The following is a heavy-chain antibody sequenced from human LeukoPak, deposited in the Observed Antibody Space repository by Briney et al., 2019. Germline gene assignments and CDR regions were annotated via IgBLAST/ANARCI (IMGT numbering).Heavy chain of an antibody. CDR3: ARAGGGDTRMAFDP. CDR2: MYIDGSSI. CDR1: GFTFSSYW. D-gene: IGHD2-21*01. J-gene: IGHJ5*02. Sequence: GGSLRLSCAASGFTFSSYWMYWFRQAPGEGLVWVSRMYIDGSSISYADSVKGRFTMSRDNAKNTLYLQMNSLRVEDTAVYYCARAGGGDTRMAFDPWGQGTLVTVSS. V-gene: IGHV3-74*01.